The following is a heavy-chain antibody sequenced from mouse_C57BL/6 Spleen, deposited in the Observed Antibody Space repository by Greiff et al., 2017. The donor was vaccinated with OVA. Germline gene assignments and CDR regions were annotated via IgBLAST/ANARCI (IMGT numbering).Heavy chain of an antibody. J-gene: IGHJ1*03. CDR2: IYPGSGST. V-gene: IGHV1-55*01. CDR1: GYTFTSYW. Sequence: QVQLKQPGAELVKPGASVKMSCKASGYTFTSYWITWVKQRPGQGLEWIGDIYPGSGSTNYNEKFKSKATLTVDTSSSTAYMQLSSLTSEASAVYCGAYYSNAAFFDVWGTGTTVTVAS. D-gene: IGHD2-5*01. CDR3: AYYSNAAFFDV.